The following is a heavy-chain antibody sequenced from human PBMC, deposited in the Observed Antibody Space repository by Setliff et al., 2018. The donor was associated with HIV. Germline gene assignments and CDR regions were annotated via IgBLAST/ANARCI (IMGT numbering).Heavy chain of an antibody. Sequence: SETLSLTCTVSGGSISSSTYYWGWIRQPPGKGLEWIGSIFYRGTTYDNSSLKSRVIMSVDTSKNQFSLRLISVTAADTAVYYCARMEATRPPRGLDYWGPGTLVTVSS. CDR2: IFYRGTT. D-gene: IGHD6-6*01. J-gene: IGHJ4*02. CDR3: ARMEATRPPRGLDY. CDR1: GGSISSSTYY. V-gene: IGHV4-39*01.